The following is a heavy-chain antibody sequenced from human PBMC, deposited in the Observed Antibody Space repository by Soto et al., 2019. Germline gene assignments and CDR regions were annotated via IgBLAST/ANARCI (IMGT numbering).Heavy chain of an antibody. CDR3: VHRPPYFASGSFQP. CDR1: GFSLSSTGMA. CDR2: MYSIDDR. V-gene: IGHV2-5*01. J-gene: IGHJ5*02. Sequence: QITLKESGPTLVKPTQTLTLTCTFSGFSLSSTGMAVGWIRQPPGKALEWLAFMYSIDDRRYNPSLKARLSTXKXTXXNQVVLTVTTMEPVDTATYYCVHRPPYFASGSFQPWGQGTLVTVSS. D-gene: IGHD3-10*01.